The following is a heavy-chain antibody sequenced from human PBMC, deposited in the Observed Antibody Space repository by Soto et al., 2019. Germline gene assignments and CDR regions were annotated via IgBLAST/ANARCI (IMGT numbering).Heavy chain of an antibody. Sequence: PSETLSLTCTVSGGSVSSGGYSWTWVRQPPGKGLEWIGYIHHSGTTNYNPSVTSRVTISVDTSKNQFSLKLNSVTAADTAVYYCARLFLWFGELSYDRGYFYYGMDVWGQGTTVTVSS. D-gene: IGHD3-10*01. CDR2: IHHSGTT. V-gene: IGHV4-61*08. CDR3: ARLFLWFGELSYDRGYFYYGMDV. J-gene: IGHJ6*02. CDR1: GGSVSSGGYS.